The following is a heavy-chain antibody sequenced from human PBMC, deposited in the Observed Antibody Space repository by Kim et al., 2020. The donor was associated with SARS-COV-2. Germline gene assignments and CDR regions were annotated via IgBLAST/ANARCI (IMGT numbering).Heavy chain of an antibody. J-gene: IGHJ4*01. Sequence: GGSLRLSCAASGFTFSNYWMHWVRLAPGKGLVWVSRIYSDGTSANYADSVKGRFTISRDNAKNTLFLQMNNLTAEDTAVYYCARASSTSCFYCGQGTLVT. CDR3: ARASSTSCFY. D-gene: IGHD2-2*01. V-gene: IGHV3-74*01. CDR1: GFTFSNYW. CDR2: IYSDGTSA.